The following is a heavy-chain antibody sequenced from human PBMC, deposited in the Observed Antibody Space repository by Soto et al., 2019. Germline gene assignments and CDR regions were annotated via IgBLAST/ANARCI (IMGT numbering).Heavy chain of an antibody. V-gene: IGHV4-4*08. CDR3: ARMYSSGSGWFHP. D-gene: IGHD6-19*01. CDR1: AGGYY. J-gene: IGHJ5*02. Sequence: KTSETLSLTCFVSAGGYYWSWIRHHPGKGLEWIGSFYSSGSIIYNPSLRSRVSISGDTSSNQFSMSLTSVTAADTARYYCARMYSSGSGWFHPWGQGTLVTVSS. CDR2: FYSSGSI.